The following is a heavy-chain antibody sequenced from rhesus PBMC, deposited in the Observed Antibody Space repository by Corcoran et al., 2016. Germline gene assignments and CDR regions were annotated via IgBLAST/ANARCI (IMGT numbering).Heavy chain of an antibody. V-gene: IGHV4-73*01. CDR2: IDGNSGTT. J-gene: IGHJ4*01. Sequence: QVKLQQWGEGLVKPSETLSLTCAVYGGSISGYYYWRWIRQAPGKGLEWIGNIDGNSGTTNYNPSHKNRVTISKDTSKNQFSLKLSSVTAADTAVYYCAADNIWTGYIDYWGQGVLVTVSS. D-gene: IGHD3-3*01. CDR1: GGSISGYYY. CDR3: AADNIWTGYIDY.